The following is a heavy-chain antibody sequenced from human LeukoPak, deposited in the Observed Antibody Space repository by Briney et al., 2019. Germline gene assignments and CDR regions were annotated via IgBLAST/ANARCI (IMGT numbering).Heavy chain of an antibody. J-gene: IGHJ4*02. Sequence: SVKVSCKPSGGTFGSYAVNWVRQAPGQGLEWVGKIVPLLGVPKYAQKFQEGVTITADKSTSTAYMELSSLTSDDTAVYYCARGDSVLQYWGPGTLVTVSS. CDR3: ARGDSVLQY. V-gene: IGHV1-69*04. CDR1: GGTFGSYA. D-gene: IGHD3-10*02. CDR2: IVPLLGVP.